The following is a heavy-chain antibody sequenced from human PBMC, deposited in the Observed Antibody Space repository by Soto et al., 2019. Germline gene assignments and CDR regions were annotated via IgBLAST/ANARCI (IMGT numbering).Heavy chain of an antibody. CDR1: GGSISTSNW. D-gene: IGHD6-13*01. CDR3: PGPPAPIAQAPTFAS. V-gene: IGHV4-4*02. CDR2: VYRTGST. Sequence: QVQLQESGPGLVKPSGTLSLTCAVSGGSISTSNWWSWVRQPPGKGLEWIGEVYRTGSTNYNPSPKSHLLKSVAKSKNRFPRSLPSLPPAARPGYSLPGPPAPIAQAPTFASWGKEPLSPSPQ. J-gene: IGHJ4*01.